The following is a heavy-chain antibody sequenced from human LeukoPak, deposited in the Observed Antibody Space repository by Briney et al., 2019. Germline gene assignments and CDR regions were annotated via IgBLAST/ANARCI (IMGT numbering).Heavy chain of an antibody. J-gene: IGHJ3*02. V-gene: IGHV1-69*04. Sequence: ASVKVSCKASGCTFSSYAISWVRQAPGQGLEWMGRIIPVLGIANYAQKFQGRVTITADKSTSTAYMELSSLRSEDTAVYYCARVLGQQWRYDAFDIWGQGTMVTVSS. CDR2: IIPVLGIA. D-gene: IGHD6-19*01. CDR1: GCTFSSYA. CDR3: ARVLGQQWRYDAFDI.